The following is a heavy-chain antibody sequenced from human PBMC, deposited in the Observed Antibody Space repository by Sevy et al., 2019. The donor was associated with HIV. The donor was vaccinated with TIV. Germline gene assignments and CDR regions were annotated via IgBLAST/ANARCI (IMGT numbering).Heavy chain of an antibody. CDR2: IWYDGSNK. D-gene: IGHD2-15*01. CDR1: GFTFSSYG. J-gene: IGHJ4*02. CDR3: VKDDGSGGSCYSYFDY. Sequence: GGSLRLSCAASGFTFSSYGMHWVRQAPGKGLEWVAVIWYDGSNKYYADSVKGRFTISRDNSKNTLYLQLNSLRAEDTAVYYCVKDDGSGGSCYSYFDYWGQGTLVTVSS. V-gene: IGHV3-33*06.